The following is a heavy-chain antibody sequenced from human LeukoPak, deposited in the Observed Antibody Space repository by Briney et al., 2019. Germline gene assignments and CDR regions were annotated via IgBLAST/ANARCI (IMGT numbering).Heavy chain of an antibody. J-gene: IGHJ4*02. V-gene: IGHV3-23*01. D-gene: IGHD6-19*01. CDR2: ISATGSNT. CDR1: GFTFGNYG. Sequence: GGSLRLSCAASGFTFGNYGIIWVRQAPGKGLQWVSFISATGSNTYYAESVKGRFTISRDNPRSTVFLHMSSLRVDDTGVYYCAKGLSSGWYDFDHWDQGTLVSVSS. CDR3: AKGLSSGWYDFDH.